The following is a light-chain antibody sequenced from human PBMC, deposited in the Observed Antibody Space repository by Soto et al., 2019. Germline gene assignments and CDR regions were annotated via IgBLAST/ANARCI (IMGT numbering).Light chain of an antibody. V-gene: IGLV1-44*01. CDR3: SVWDDSLNGWV. CDR2: NDN. J-gene: IGLJ3*02. CDR1: NSNIGSHT. Sequence: QSVLTQPPSASGTPGRRVTISCSGSNSNIGSHTVNWYQQLPGTAPKLLMHNDNQRPSGVPDRISGSKSGTSASLAISGLQSEDEADYCCSVWDDSLNGWVFGGGTKLTVL.